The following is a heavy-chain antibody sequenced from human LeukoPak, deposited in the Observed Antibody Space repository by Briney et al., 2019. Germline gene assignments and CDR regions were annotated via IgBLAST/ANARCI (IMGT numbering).Heavy chain of an antibody. CDR2: IRSKANSYAT. D-gene: IGHD3-10*01. Sequence: GGSLRLSCAASGFTFSGSAMNWFRQASGKGLGWVARIRSKANSYATAHAASVKGRFTISRDDSKNTAYLQMNSLKTEDTAVYYCTRRGYYGSGSYYTFDYWGQGTLVTVSS. CDR3: TRRGYYGSGSYYTFDY. V-gene: IGHV3-73*01. J-gene: IGHJ4*02. CDR1: GFTFSGSA.